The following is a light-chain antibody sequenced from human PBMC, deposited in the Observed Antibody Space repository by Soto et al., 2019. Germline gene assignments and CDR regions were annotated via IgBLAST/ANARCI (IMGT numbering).Light chain of an antibody. V-gene: IGKV3-20*01. Sequence: EIVLTQSPDTLSLSPGERATLSCRASQSVSSAYLAWFQQKPGQTPRLLISGASSRATGIPERFSGSGSGTDFSLTISRLEPEDFAVYCCQLYGSSPLFTFGPGTKVDIK. J-gene: IGKJ3*01. CDR3: QLYGSSPLFT. CDR1: QSVSSAY. CDR2: GAS.